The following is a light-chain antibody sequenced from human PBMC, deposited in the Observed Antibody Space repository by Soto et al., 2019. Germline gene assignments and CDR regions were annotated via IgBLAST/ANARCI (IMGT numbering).Light chain of an antibody. Sequence: DIQMTQSPSTLSASVGDRVTITCRASQSISSWLAWYQQKPGKAPKLLIYDASSLESGVPSRFSGSRSGTEFNLTISILQPDDFATYYCQQYNSYSLFGQGTKVEIK. J-gene: IGKJ1*01. V-gene: IGKV1-5*01. CDR2: DAS. CDR1: QSISSW. CDR3: QQYNSYSL.